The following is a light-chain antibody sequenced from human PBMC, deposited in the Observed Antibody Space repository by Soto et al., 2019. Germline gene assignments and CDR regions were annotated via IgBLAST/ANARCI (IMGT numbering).Light chain of an antibody. J-gene: IGKJ5*01. Sequence: DIQITQSPSSLASSVLDRLTLTCRASRNVSIYLNWYQHKPGKGPTLLIHATSNLQIGVPSRFSGSGSGTEFTLTISSLEPEDFGTYYCQQSYKMPSFGQGTRLEIK. CDR2: ATS. CDR3: QQSYKMPS. V-gene: IGKV1-39*01. CDR1: RNVSIY.